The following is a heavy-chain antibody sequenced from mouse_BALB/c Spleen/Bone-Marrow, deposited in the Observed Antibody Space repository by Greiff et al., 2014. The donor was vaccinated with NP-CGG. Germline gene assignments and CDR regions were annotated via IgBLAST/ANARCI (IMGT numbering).Heavy chain of an antibody. D-gene: IGHD4-1*01. J-gene: IGHJ2*01. CDR2: IHPNSGNT. V-gene: IGHV1S130*01. Sequence: VKLQESGSVLVRPGDSVKLSCKASGYTFTSSWMHWAKQRPGQGLEWIGEIHPNSGNTNYNEKFKGKATLTVDTSSSTAYVDLSSLTSEDSAVYYCARAGLDYWGQGTTLTVSS. CDR1: GYTFTSSW. CDR3: ARAGLDY.